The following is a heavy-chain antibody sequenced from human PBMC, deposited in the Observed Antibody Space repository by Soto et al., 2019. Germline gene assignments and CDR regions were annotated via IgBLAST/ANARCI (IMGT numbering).Heavy chain of an antibody. CDR1: GFTFSSYG. Sequence: QVQLVESGGGVVQPGRSLRLSCAASGFTFSSYGMHWVRQAPGKGLEWVAVISYDGSNKYYADSVKGRFTISRDNSKNTLYLQMNSLRAEDTAVYYCAKGNFYRSGWYQYYYYGMDVWGQGTTVTVSS. CDR3: AKGNFYRSGWYQYYYYGMDV. J-gene: IGHJ6*02. CDR2: ISYDGSNK. V-gene: IGHV3-30*18. D-gene: IGHD6-19*01.